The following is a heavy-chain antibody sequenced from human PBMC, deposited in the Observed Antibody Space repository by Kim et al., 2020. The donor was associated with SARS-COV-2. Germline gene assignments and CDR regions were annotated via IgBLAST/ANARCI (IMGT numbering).Heavy chain of an antibody. CDR2: ISYDGSNT. Sequence: GGSLRLSCAASGFTFSNYAMHWVRQAPGRGLEWVAVISYDGSNTYYVDTVKGRFSISRDISKNTLYLQMNSLRLEDTAVYYCARDLAGAGSSWGYYYVMDVWGQGTTVTVSS. CDR3: ARDLAGAGSSWGYYYVMDV. V-gene: IGHV3-30-3*01. D-gene: IGHD6-13*01. J-gene: IGHJ6*02. CDR1: GFTFSNYA.